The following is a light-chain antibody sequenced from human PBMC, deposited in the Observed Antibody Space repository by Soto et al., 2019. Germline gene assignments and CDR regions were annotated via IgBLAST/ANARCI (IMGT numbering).Light chain of an antibody. CDR1: HTTARW. CDR3: HQLAISTP. Sequence: IQMTQSPFTLSASVGDRVTITCRAIHTTARWTAGYQQQPGKAPSLLIFDASTLHSGVPSRFSGSVSGTDFTLSIGCLQHIDYATYFCHQLAISTPSAQGTKV. V-gene: IGKV1-5*01. J-gene: IGKJ1*01. CDR2: DAS.